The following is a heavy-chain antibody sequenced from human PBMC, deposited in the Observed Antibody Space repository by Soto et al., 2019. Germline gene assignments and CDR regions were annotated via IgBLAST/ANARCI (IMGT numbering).Heavy chain of an antibody. V-gene: IGHV3-23*01. D-gene: IGHD6-19*01. CDR1: GFSFFSSA. CDR3: ARSRDSDAWYSLDY. J-gene: IGHJ4*02. Sequence: EVQLLESGGGLVQPGGSLRLSCAASGFSFFSSAMSWVRQTPGGGLEWVSSISGRAEKTYYADSVKGRFTISRHISKGTLDLEMTSLRAEDSALYYCARSRDSDAWYSLDYWGQGTLGTVSS. CDR2: ISGRAEKT.